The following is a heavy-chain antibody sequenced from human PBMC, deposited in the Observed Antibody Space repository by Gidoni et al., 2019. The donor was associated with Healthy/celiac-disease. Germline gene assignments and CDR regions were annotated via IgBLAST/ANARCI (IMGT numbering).Heavy chain of an antibody. D-gene: IGHD3-9*01. CDR1: GGSISSSNW. CDR2: IYHSGST. J-gene: IGHJ6*02. CDR3: ARVMNILTGYSLAYYYYGMDV. V-gene: IGHV4-4*02. Sequence: QVQLQESGPGLVKPSGTLSLTCAVSGGSISSSNWWSWVRQPPGKGLEWIGEIYHSGSTNYNPSLKSRVTISVDKSKNQFSLKLSSVTAADTAVYYCARVMNILTGYSLAYYYYGMDVWGQGTTVTVSS.